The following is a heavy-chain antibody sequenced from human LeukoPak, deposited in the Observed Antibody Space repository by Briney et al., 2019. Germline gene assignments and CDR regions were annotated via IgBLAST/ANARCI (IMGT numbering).Heavy chain of an antibody. CDR3: VRDLT. CDR2: IYSDGTA. Sequence: GGSLRLSCAASGFTFSNNRMSWVRQAPGKGLEWVSVIYSDGTAYYADSVKGRFTISRDNSKSTLYLQMNSLRADDTAVYYCVRDLTWGQGTLDTVSS. V-gene: IGHV3-53*01. J-gene: IGHJ5*02. CDR1: GFTFSNNR.